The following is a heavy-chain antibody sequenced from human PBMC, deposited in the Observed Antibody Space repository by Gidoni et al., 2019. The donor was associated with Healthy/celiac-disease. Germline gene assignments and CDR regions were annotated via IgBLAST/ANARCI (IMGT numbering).Heavy chain of an antibody. V-gene: IGHV1-69*04. Sequence: QVQLVQSGAEVKKPGSSVKVSRKASVVPFRSYAISWVRQAPGQGLEWMGRIIPILGIANYAQKFQGRVTITADKSTSTAYMELSSLRSEDTAVYYCARDKISSTRSGAFDIWGQGTMVTVSS. D-gene: IGHD6-13*01. J-gene: IGHJ3*02. CDR2: IIPILGIA. CDR1: VVPFRSYA. CDR3: ARDKISSTRSGAFDI.